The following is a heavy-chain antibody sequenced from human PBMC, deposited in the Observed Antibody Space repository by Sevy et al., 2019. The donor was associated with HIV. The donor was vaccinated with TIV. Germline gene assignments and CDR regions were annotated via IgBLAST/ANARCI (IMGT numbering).Heavy chain of an antibody. J-gene: IGHJ4*02. Sequence: ASVKVSCKASGYTFTSYGISWVRQAPGQGLEWMGWISAYNGNTNYAKKLQGRVTMTTDTSTSTAYMELRSLRSDDTAVYYCARHHVVGATPHPDFDYWGQGTLVTVS. CDR1: GYTFTSYG. CDR3: ARHHVVGATPHPDFDY. D-gene: IGHD1-26*01. V-gene: IGHV1-18*04. CDR2: ISAYNGNT.